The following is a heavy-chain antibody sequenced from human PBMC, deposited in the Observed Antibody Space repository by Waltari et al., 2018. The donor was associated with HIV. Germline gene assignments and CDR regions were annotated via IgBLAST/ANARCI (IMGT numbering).Heavy chain of an antibody. J-gene: IGHJ4*02. CDR1: GGSVRSGNYY. V-gene: IGHV4-61*01. CDR2: INHSGSA. Sequence: QVQLQESGPGLVKPSETLSLICTVSGGSVRSGNYYWSWIRQPPGKGLEWIAYINHSGSANYTPSLKSRVTISADTSKNQFSLKVSSVTAADTAVYYCATVASIDWNSNYYTGGHFDYWGQGTLVTVSS. CDR3: ATVASIDWNSNYYTGGHFDY. D-gene: IGHD4-4*01.